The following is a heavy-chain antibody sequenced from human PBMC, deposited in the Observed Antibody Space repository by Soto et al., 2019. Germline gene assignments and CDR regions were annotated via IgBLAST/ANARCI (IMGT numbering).Heavy chain of an antibody. CDR3: ARGGYCSGGSCYSGGTYYYYGMDV. J-gene: IGHJ6*02. CDR2: SIPIFGTA. Sequence: QVQLVQSGAEVKKPGSSVKVSCKASGGTFSSYAISWVRQAPGQGLEWMGGSIPIFGTANYAQKFQGRVTITADESTSTAYMELSSLRSEDTAVYYCARGGYCSGGSCYSGGTYYYYGMDVWGQGTTVTVSS. V-gene: IGHV1-69*12. D-gene: IGHD2-15*01. CDR1: GGTFSSYA.